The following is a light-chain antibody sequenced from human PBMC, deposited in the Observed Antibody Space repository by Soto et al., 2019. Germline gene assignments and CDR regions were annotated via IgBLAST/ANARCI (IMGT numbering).Light chain of an antibody. Sequence: DIQMTQSPSTLSASVGDRVTITCRASQRISHYLAWYQQKPGKAPKLLIYSASDLESGVPSRFSGSGSGTEFTLTISSLHPDDFATYYCQHYNSYPYTFGQGTKLEIK. CDR3: QHYNSYPYT. CDR1: QRISHY. V-gene: IGKV1-5*03. J-gene: IGKJ2*01. CDR2: SAS.